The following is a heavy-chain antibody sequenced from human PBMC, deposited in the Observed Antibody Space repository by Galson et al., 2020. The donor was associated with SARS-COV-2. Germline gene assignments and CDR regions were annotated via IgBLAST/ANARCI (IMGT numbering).Heavy chain of an antibody. J-gene: IGHJ3*01. V-gene: IGHV4-38-2*02. Sequence: SETLSLTCSVSGYSIGNDYYWGWVRQSPGKGLEWLGSIYHNESPYHNPSFKSRVTMSLDRSKNEFSLKLTSVTASDTAVYYCVRDYDRDAFDVWGPGTKVTVSS. CDR2: IYHNESP. CDR3: VRDYDRDAFDV. D-gene: IGHD3-10*02. CDR1: GYSIGNDYY.